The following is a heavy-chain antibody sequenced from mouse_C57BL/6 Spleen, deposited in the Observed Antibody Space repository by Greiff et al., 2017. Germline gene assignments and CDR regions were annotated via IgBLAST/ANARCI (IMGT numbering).Heavy chain of an antibody. V-gene: IGHV1-82*01. CDR2: IYPGDGDT. J-gene: IGHJ4*01. CDR1: GYAFSSSW. Sequence: QVQLQQSGPELVKPGASVKISCKASGYAFSSSWMNWVKQRPGKGLEWIGRIYPGDGDTNYNGKFKGKATLTADKSSSTAYMQLSSLTSEDSAVYCCARHYYGSSYGNYYAMDYWGQGTSVTVSS. D-gene: IGHD1-1*01. CDR3: ARHYYGSSYGNYYAMDY.